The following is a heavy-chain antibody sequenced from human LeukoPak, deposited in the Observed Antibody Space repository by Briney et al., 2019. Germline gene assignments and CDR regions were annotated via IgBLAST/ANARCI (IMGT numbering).Heavy chain of an antibody. CDR1: GFTFSSYG. V-gene: IGHV3-33*01. J-gene: IGHJ1*01. Sequence: GGSLRLSCAASGFTFSSYGMHWVRQAPGKGLEWVAVIWYDGSNKYYADSVKGRFTISRDNSKNTLYLQMNSLRAEDTAVYYCARDSSGYYPLEYFQHWGQGTLVTVSS. D-gene: IGHD3-22*01. CDR3: ARDSSGYYPLEYFQH. CDR2: IWYDGSNK.